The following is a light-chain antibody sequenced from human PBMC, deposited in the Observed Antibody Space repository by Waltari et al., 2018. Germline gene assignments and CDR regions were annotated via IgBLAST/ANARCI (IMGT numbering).Light chain of an antibody. V-gene: IGKV1-5*03. J-gene: IGKJ2*01. CDR2: KAS. Sequence: DIQMTQSPSTLSASVGDRVAITCRARQSINRWLAWYHQKPGKAPKLLIRKASYLESGVPSRFSGSGSGTEFTLTISSLQPDDFATYYCQQYSSDSRTFGQGTKLEI. CDR3: QQYSSDSRT. CDR1: QSINRW.